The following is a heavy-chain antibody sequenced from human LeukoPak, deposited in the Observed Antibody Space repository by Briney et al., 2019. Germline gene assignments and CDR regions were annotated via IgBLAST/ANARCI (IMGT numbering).Heavy chain of an antibody. CDR2: IYYSGST. D-gene: IGHD3-10*01. J-gene: IGHJ4*02. V-gene: IGHV4-59*12. Sequence: SETLSLTCTVSGGSISSSYWSWIRQPPGKGLEWIAYIYYSGSTNYNPSLKSRVTISVDTSKNQFSLKLSSVTAADTAVYYCARAYGRVRGVIMPFDYWGQGTLVTVSS. CDR3: ARAYGRVRGVIMPFDY. CDR1: GGSISSSY.